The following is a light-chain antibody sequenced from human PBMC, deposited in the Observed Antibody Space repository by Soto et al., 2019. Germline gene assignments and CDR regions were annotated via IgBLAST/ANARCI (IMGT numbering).Light chain of an antibody. Sequence: EIGLTQSPATLAFSPGERCTLACRASQSVSSYLAWYQQKPGQAPRLLIYGASTRATGIPARFSGSGSGTEFTLTISSLQSEDFAVYYCQQYVSSPLTFGQGAKVDIK. V-gene: IGKV3-15*01. CDR1: QSVSSY. CDR2: GAS. CDR3: QQYVSSPLT. J-gene: IGKJ1*01.